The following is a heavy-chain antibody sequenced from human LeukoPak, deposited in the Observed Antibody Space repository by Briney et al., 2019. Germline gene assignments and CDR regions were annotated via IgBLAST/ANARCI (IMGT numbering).Heavy chain of an antibody. CDR1: GYTFTGYY. V-gene: IGHV1-2*02. D-gene: IGHD3-22*01. CDR2: INPNSGGT. CDR3: ARGGNYYDSSGYQWVGY. J-gene: IGHJ4*02. Sequence: ASVKVSCKASGYTFTGYYMHWVRQAPGQGLEWMGWINPNSGGTNYAQKFQGRVTMTRDTSISTAYMELSRLRSDDTAVYYCARGGNYYDSSGYQWVGYWGQGTLVTVSS.